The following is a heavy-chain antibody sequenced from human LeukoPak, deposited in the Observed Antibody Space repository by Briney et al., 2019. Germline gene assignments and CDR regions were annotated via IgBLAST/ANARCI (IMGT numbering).Heavy chain of an antibody. V-gene: IGHV1-8*01. Sequence: GASVNVSCKASGYTFTSYDINWVRQATGQGHERMGWMNTNSGNTGYAQKFQGRVTMTRNTSISTAYMELSSLRSEDTAVYYCARGHKGRGQFDYWGQGTLVTVSS. CDR2: MNTNSGNT. CDR1: GYTFTSYD. CDR3: ARGHKGRGQFDY. J-gene: IGHJ4*02.